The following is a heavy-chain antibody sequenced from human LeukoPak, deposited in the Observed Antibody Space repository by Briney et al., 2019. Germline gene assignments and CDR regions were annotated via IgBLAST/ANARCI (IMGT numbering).Heavy chain of an antibody. CDR3: ATLGLDYLPLFDY. CDR2: INPNSGGT. D-gene: IGHD3-16*01. CDR1: GYTFTGYY. Sequence: ASVTVSCKASGYTFTGYYMHWVRQAPGQGLEWMGWINPNSGGTNYAQKFQGRVTMTRDTSISTAYMELSRLRSDDTAVYYCATLGLDYLPLFDYWGQGTLVTVSS. V-gene: IGHV1-2*02. J-gene: IGHJ4*02.